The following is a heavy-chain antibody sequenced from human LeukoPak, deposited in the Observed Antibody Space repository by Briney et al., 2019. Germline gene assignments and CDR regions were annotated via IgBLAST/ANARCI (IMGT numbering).Heavy chain of an antibody. CDR2: INNDGSST. J-gene: IGHJ4*02. D-gene: IGHD2-15*01. V-gene: IGHV3-74*01. CDR3: ARDGISCSGGHCYFAS. CDR1: GFIFGNYW. Sequence: GGSLRLSCATSGFIFGNYWTHRVRRAPGKGLVWVSRINNDGSSTTYADSVKGRFTISRDNARNTLYLQMNSLRAEDTAVYYCARDGISCSGGHCYFASWGQGTLVTVSS.